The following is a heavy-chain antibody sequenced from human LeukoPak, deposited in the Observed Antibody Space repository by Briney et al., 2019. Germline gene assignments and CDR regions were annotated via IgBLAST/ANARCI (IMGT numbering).Heavy chain of an antibody. CDR3: AKVGPEYYYYMDV. J-gene: IGHJ6*03. Sequence: GGTLRLSCAASGFTFSNHGMNWVRQAPGKGLEWVSGISPSGDITYYADSVKGRFTISRDNSKNTLYLQMNSLRAEDTAVYYCAKVGPEYYYYMDVWGKGTTVTVSS. V-gene: IGHV3-23*01. CDR1: GFTFSNHG. D-gene: IGHD1-14*01. CDR2: ISPSGDIT.